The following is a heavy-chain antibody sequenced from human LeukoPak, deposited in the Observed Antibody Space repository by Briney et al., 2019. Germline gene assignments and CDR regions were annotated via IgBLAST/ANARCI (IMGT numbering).Heavy chain of an antibody. D-gene: IGHD2-15*01. J-gene: IGHJ4*02. CDR2: TIPIFGTA. V-gene: IGHV1-69*05. Sequence: SVKVSCKASGGTFSSYAMSWVRQAPGQGLEWMGETIPIFGTANFAQKFQGRVTITTDESTSTAYMELSSLSSEDTAVYYCASGGYCSGGSCYVGSSPAGELFDYWGQGTLVTVSS. CDR1: GGTFSSYA. CDR3: ASGGYCSGGSCYVGSSPAGELFDY.